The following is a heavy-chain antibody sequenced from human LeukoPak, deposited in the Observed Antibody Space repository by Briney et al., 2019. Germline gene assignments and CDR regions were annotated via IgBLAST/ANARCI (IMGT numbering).Heavy chain of an antibody. J-gene: IGHJ4*02. CDR1: GYPFTRYY. D-gene: IGHD1-26*01. CDR3: ARDSEWETLDY. V-gene: IGHV1-2*02. Sequence: APVEVSFQASGYPFTRYYMHWGRPGPGQGLEWMGWINPNSGGTNYAQKFQGRVTMTRDTSISTAYMELSRLRSDDTAVYYCARDSEWETLDYWGQGTLVTVSS. CDR2: INPNSGGT.